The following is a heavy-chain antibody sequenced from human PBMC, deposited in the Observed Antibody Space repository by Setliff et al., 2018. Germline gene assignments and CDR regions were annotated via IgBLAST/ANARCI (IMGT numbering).Heavy chain of an antibody. CDR3: TRDYGFCSGGSCSYYGMDV. CDR1: GFTFDKHG. J-gene: IGHJ6*02. CDR2: INWDGKTT. V-gene: IGHV3-20*04. Sequence: PGGSLRLSCAASGFTFDKHGMNWVRQAPGKGLEWISTINWDGKTTAYADSVKGRFTSSRDNAKNSLYLQMNSLRADDTAVYYCTRDYGFCSGGSCSYYGMDVWGQGTTVTVSS. D-gene: IGHD2-15*01.